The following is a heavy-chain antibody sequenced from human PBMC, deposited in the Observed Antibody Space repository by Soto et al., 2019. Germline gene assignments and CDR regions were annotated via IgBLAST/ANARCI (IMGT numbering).Heavy chain of an antibody. Sequence: EVQLVESGGGLVLPGTSLRLSCAASGFTFDDYAMHWVRQAPGKGLEWVSGISWNSDTVVYADSVKGPFTISRDNAKNSLYLQMNSLRTEDTALFYCAKSLRRPRLTGWTHGFDIWGRGTMVTVSS. V-gene: IGHV3-9*01. CDR1: GFTFDDYA. CDR3: AKSLRRPRLTGWTHGFDI. D-gene: IGHD3-16*01. CDR2: ISWNSDTV. J-gene: IGHJ3*02.